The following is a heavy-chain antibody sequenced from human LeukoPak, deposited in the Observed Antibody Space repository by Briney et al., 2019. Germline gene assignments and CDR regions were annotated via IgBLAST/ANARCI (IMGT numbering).Heavy chain of an antibody. D-gene: IGHD6-13*01. J-gene: IGHJ4*02. CDR1: GFTFSDYY. Sequence: AGGSLRLSCAASGFTFSDYYMSWIRQAPGKGLEWVGRIKSKTDGGTTDYAAPVKGRFTISRDDSKNTLYLQMNSLKTEDTAVYYCTTGRYSSSWYEDWGQGTLVTVSS. V-gene: IGHV3-15*01. CDR3: TTGRYSSSWYED. CDR2: IKSKTDGGTT.